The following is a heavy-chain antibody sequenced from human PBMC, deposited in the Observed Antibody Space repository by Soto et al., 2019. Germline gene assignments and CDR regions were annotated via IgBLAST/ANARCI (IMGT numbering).Heavy chain of an antibody. CDR1: GYSISSGYY. Sequence: SETLSLTCAVSGYSISSGYYWGWIRQPPGKGLEWIGSIYHSGSTYYNPSLKSRVTISVDTSKNQFSLKLSSVTAADTAVYYCSRDKDYYDSSGYYNWFDPWGQGTLVTVSS. CDR3: SRDKDYYDSSGYYNWFDP. D-gene: IGHD3-22*01. V-gene: IGHV4-38-2*02. J-gene: IGHJ5*02. CDR2: IYHSGST.